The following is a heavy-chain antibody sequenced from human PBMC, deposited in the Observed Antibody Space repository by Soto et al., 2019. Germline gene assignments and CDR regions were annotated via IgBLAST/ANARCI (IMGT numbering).Heavy chain of an antibody. D-gene: IGHD3-22*01. J-gene: IGHJ6*02. CDR3: ARRLYDSGGYTRGLVV. V-gene: IGHV4-39*02. CDR1: GGSITTNGNY. CDR2: ISYSGST. Sequence: SETLSLTCTVSGGSITTNGNYWGWIRQPPGKGLEWIGSISYSGSTYDNPSLKSRVTISVDTSKKYFSLNLSSVTAADTAVYYCARRLYDSGGYTRGLVVWGQGTTVTVSS.